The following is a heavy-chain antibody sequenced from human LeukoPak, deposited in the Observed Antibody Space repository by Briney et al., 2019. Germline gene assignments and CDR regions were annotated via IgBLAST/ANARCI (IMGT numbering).Heavy chain of an antibody. D-gene: IGHD3-22*01. CDR2: INHSGST. CDR1: GGSTSSSSYY. J-gene: IGHJ4*02. CDR3: ASVYDSSGYYPF. V-gene: IGHV4-39*07. Sequence: SETLSLTCTVSGGSTSSSSYYWGWIRQPPGKGLEWIGEINHSGSTNYNPSLKSRVTISVDTSKNQFSLKLSSVTAADTAVFYCASVYDSSGYYPFWGQGTLVTVSS.